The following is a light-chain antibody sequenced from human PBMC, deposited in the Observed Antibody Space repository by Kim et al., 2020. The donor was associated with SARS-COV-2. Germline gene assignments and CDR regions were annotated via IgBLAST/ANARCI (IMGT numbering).Light chain of an antibody. CDR1: QVVSSN. J-gene: IGKJ4*01. Sequence: GSPGEGATLSCGASQVVSSNLAWYQQKPGQAPRLLIYGASTRATGIPARFGGSGSGTDFTLTISSLQSEDFAVYYCQQYNNWPLTFGGGTKVDIK. V-gene: IGKV3-15*01. CDR2: GAS. CDR3: QQYNNWPLT.